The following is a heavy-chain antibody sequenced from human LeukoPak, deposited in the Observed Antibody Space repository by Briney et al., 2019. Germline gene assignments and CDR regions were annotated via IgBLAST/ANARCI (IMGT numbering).Heavy chain of an antibody. V-gene: IGHV1-46*01. CDR1: GYTFTSYY. Sequence: GASVKVSCKASGYTFTSYYMHWVRQAPGQGLEWMGIINPSGGRPTYAQKFQGRVTMTRDMSTSTVYMELSSLRSEDTAVYYCARDSGTSSLADPWGQGTLVTVSS. CDR3: ARDSGTSSLADP. CDR2: INPSGGRP. J-gene: IGHJ5*02. D-gene: IGHD2-2*01.